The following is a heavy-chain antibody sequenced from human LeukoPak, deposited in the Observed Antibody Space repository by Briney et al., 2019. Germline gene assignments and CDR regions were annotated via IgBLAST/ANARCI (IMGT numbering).Heavy chain of an antibody. V-gene: IGHV4-34*01. J-gene: IGHJ4*02. CDR2: INHSGSP. Sequence: PSETLSLTCAVYGGSFSGYFWSWIRQPPGKGLEWIGEINHSGSPNYNPSLKSRVTISVDTSKNQFSLKLSSVTAADTAVYYCARGQWELLQGYFDYWGQGTLVTVSS. D-gene: IGHD1-26*01. CDR3: ARGQWELLQGYFDY. CDR1: GGSFSGYF.